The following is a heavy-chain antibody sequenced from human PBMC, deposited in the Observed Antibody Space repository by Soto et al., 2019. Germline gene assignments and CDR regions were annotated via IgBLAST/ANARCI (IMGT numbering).Heavy chain of an antibody. V-gene: IGHV3-23*01. CDR1: GFSFGTYV. CDR3: AVTRLYDTGTNDYHRDALDI. Sequence: GGSLRLSCVASGFSFGTYVMNWVRQAPGKGLEWVSGVSGSGGRVYSADSVKGRFTISRDNSRNTLYLQMNSLRAEDTAIYYCAVTRLYDTGTNDYHRDALDIWGQGTQVTVSS. J-gene: IGHJ3*02. D-gene: IGHD3-22*01. CDR2: VSGSGGRV.